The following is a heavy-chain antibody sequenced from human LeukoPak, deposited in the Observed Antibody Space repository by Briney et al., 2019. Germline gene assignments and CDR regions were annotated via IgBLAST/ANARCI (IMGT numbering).Heavy chain of an antibody. CDR2: ISSSSSYI. CDR3: ARVVVVPAAMIWNAFDI. D-gene: IGHD2-2*01. J-gene: IGHJ3*02. Sequence: GGSLRLSCVASGFTFSSYSMNWVRQAPGKGLEWVSSISSSSSYIYYADSVKGRFTISRDNAKNSLYLQMNSLRAEDTAVYYCARVVVVPAAMIWNAFDIWGQGTMVTVSS. CDR1: GFTFSSYS. V-gene: IGHV3-21*01.